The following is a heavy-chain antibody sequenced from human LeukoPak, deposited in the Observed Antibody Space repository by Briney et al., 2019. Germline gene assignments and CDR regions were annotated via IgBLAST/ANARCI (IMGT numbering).Heavy chain of an antibody. Sequence: SVKVSCKASGGTFSSYAISWVRQAPRQGLEWMGGIIPIFGTANYAQKFQGRVTITADESTSTAYMELSSLRSEDTAVYYCARDQRDYYDSSGYYRYFDYWGQGTLVTVSS. CDR1: GGTFSSYA. J-gene: IGHJ4*02. CDR3: ARDQRDYYDSSGYYRYFDY. V-gene: IGHV1-69*13. CDR2: IIPIFGTA. D-gene: IGHD3-22*01.